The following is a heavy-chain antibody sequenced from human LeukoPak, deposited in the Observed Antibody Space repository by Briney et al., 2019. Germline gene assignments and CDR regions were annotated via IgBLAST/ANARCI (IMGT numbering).Heavy chain of an antibody. D-gene: IGHD2-21*02. CDR2: IFYSGTT. CDR3: ARHPRGDSSNPPDSFDI. J-gene: IGHJ3*02. CDR1: GGSINNFY. Sequence: SETLSLTCTVSGGSINNFYWSWIRQPPGKGLEWLGFIFYSGTTNYNPSLESRVSMSVDTSRIQFSLNLRSLTAADTAVYYCARHPRGDSSNPPDSFDIWGQGTVVTVSS. V-gene: IGHV4-59*08.